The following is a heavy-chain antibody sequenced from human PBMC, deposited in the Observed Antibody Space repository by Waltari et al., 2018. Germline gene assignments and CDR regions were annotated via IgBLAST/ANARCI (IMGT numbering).Heavy chain of an antibody. V-gene: IGHV4-39*01. J-gene: IGHJ3*01. CDR1: GASISDRRYC. CDR2: IYYSGST. CDR3: ARHQRSIVVVPAAMSGDIFDV. D-gene: IGHD2-2*01. Sequence: QLQLQESGPGLVKPSETLSLTCTVSGASISDRRYCCGWVRPPPGKGLEWLGNIYYSGSTYYNPSLTSRVTMSVDTSKSQFSLNLKSVTAADTAVYFCARHQRSIVVVPAAMSGDIFDVWGQGTVITVSS.